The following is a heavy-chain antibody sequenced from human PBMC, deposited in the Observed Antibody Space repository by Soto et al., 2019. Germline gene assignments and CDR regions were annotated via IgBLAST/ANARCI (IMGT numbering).Heavy chain of an antibody. J-gene: IGHJ5*02. Sequence: RSLTCTVSGGSISSFYWSWIRQPAGKGLEWIRRIYTSGITNYNPSVKSRVTLSVDTSKNQFSLKLRSVTAADTAVYYCARVGMVGTVLGSWFDAWSQGTLVTVSS. CDR3: ARVGMVGTVLGSWFDA. D-gene: IGHD6-19*01. CDR2: IYTSGIT. V-gene: IGHV4-4*07. CDR1: GGSISSFY.